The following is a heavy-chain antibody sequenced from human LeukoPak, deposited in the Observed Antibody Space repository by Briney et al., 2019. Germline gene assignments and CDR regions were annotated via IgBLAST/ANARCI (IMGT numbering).Heavy chain of an antibody. V-gene: IGHV4-34*01. CDR3: ARGRYYGSGSHPVDY. Sequence: SETLSLTCAVYGGSFSGYYWSWIRQPPGKGLEWIGEINHSGSTNYNPSLKSRVTISVDTSKNQFSLKLSSVTAADTAVYYCARGRYYGSGSHPVDYWGQGTLVTVSS. D-gene: IGHD3-10*01. J-gene: IGHJ4*02. CDR1: GGSFSGYY. CDR2: INHSGST.